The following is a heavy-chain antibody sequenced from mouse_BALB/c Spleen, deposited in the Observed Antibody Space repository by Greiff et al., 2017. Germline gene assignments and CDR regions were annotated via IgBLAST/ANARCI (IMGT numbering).Heavy chain of an antibody. CDR1: GFTFSSYA. CDR3: AREGILRHAWFAY. CDR2: ISSGGST. Sequence: EVKVVESGGGLVKPGGSLKLSCAASGFTFSSYAMSWVRQTPEKRLEWVASISSGGSTYYPDSVKDRFTISSDNARNIQYLQMSSLRSEDTAMYYCAREGILRHAWFAYWGQGTLVTVSA. D-gene: IGHD1-2*01. V-gene: IGHV5-6-5*01. J-gene: IGHJ3*01.